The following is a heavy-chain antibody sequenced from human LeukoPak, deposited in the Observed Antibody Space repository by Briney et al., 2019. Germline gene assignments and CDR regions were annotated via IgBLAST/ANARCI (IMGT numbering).Heavy chain of an antibody. D-gene: IGHD6-13*01. CDR1: GGSISSSNW. J-gene: IGHJ4*02. Sequence: SETLSLTCAVSGGSISSSNWWSWVRQPPGKGLEWIGEIYHSGSTNYNPSLKSRVTISVDKSKNQFCLKLSSVTAADTAVYYCARVKSVNSSSWYYFDYWGQGTLVTVSS. CDR3: ARVKSVNSSSWYYFDY. V-gene: IGHV4-4*02. CDR2: IYHSGST.